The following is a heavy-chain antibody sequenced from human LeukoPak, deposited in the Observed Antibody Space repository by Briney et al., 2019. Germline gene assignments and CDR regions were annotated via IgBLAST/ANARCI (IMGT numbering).Heavy chain of an antibody. V-gene: IGHV3-23*01. Sequence: GGSLRLSCAASGFTFSSYAMSWVRQAPGKGLEWVSAISGSGGSTYYADSVKGRFTISRDNSKNTLYLQMNSLRAEDTAVYYCAKVGAENWNYYYFDYWGQGTLVTVSS. J-gene: IGHJ4*02. CDR1: GFTFSSYA. D-gene: IGHD1-7*01. CDR2: ISGSGGST. CDR3: AKVGAENWNYYYFDY.